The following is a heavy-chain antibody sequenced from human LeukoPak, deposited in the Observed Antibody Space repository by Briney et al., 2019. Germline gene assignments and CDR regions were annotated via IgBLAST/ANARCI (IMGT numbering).Heavy chain of an antibody. CDR3: ARVVPAAIVALDAFDI. V-gene: IGHV3-21*01. CDR2: ISSSSSYI. J-gene: IGHJ3*02. Sequence: GGSLRLSCAASGFTVSSNYMSWVRQAPGKGLEWVSSISSSSSYIYYADSVKGRFTISRDNAKNSLYLQMNSLRAEDTAVYYCARVVPAAIVALDAFDIWGQGTMVTVSS. D-gene: IGHD2-2*02. CDR1: GFTVSSNY.